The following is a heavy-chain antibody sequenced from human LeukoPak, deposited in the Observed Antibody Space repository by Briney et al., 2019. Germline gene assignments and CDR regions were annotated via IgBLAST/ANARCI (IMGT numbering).Heavy chain of an antibody. J-gene: IGHJ4*02. CDR2: IRYDGSNE. D-gene: IGHD3-22*01. V-gene: IGHV3-30*02. Sequence: GGSLRLSCVASGFSFSSYGMNWVRRAPGKGLEWVGFIRYDGSNEYYADSVKGRFTISRDNSKNTLYLQMNSLRAEDTAVYYCARSRGYYDSSGYPWDWGQGTLVTVSS. CDR1: GFSFSSYG. CDR3: ARSRGYYDSSGYPWD.